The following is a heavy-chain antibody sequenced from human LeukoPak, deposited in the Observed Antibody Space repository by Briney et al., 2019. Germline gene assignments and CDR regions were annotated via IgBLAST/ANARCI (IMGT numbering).Heavy chain of an antibody. CDR1: GFTFSDYW. Sequence: GGSLRLSCAASGFTFSDYWMHWVRQAPGKGLEWVSRINPDGSSSNYADSVKGRFTISRDNSKNTLYLQMNSLRVEDTALYYCTSRTYSGQFDYWGQGTLVTVSS. V-gene: IGHV3-74*01. CDR2: INPDGSSS. CDR3: TSRTYSGQFDY. J-gene: IGHJ4*02. D-gene: IGHD3-10*01.